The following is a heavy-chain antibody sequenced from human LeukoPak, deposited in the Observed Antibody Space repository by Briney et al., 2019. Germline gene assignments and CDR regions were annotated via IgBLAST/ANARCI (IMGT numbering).Heavy chain of an antibody. J-gene: IGHJ4*02. D-gene: IGHD3-22*01. CDR1: GGSISSYY. CDR2: IYYSGST. V-gene: IGHV4-59*12. CDR3: ARNSVPSFYSDTSGYFYY. Sequence: SETLSLTCTVSGGSISSYYWSWIRQPPGKGLEWIGYIYYSGSTNYNPSLKSRVTISVDTSKNQFSLKLSSVTAADTAVYYCARNSVPSFYSDTSGYFYYWGQGTLVTVSS.